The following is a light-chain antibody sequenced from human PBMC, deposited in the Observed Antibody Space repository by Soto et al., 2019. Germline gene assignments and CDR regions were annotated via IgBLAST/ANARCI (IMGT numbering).Light chain of an antibody. V-gene: IGKV3-20*01. CDR1: QTVSRNY. CDR2: GAS. Sequence: EIVLTQSPDTLSLSPGERATLSCRASQTVSRNYLAWYQQKPGQAPRLLIYGASSRASCIPDRFSGSGSGTDFTLTISRLEPEDFAVYYCQQYGSSWTFGQGTKVEIK. J-gene: IGKJ1*01. CDR3: QQYGSSWT.